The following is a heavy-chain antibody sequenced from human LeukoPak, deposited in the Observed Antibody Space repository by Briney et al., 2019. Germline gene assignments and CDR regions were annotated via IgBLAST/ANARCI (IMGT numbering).Heavy chain of an antibody. J-gene: IGHJ5*02. D-gene: IGHD6-13*01. V-gene: IGHV4-59*08. CDR3: ARRRAQGGSNGHHNWFDP. CDR2: MSYSGTT. Sequence: PSETLSLTCTVSGDSISSYYWNWIRQPPGKGLEWIGSMSYSGTTNYNPSLKSRVTISLDTSKNHFSLKLTSVTAADTAVYYCARRRAQGGSNGHHNWFDPWGQGTLVTVLS. CDR1: GDSISSYY.